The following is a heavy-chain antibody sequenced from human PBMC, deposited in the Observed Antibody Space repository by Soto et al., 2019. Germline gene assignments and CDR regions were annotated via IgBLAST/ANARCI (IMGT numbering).Heavy chain of an antibody. CDR1: WGFFTQNKW. V-gene: IGHV4-4*02. CDR2: IYRTGST. Sequence: PSETLSPTCAVSWGFFTQNKWWAWVRQPPGQGLEWIGEIYRTGSTNYNPSLKSRVTISLDKSENQFSLKVTSLTAADTAVYYCASRDPGTSVDYWGQGTLVTVSS. CDR3: ASRDPGTSVDY. J-gene: IGHJ4*02. D-gene: IGHD1-7*01.